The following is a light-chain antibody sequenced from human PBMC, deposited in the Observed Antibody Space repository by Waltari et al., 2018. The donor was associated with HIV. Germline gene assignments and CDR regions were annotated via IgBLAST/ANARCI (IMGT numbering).Light chain of an antibody. V-gene: IGLV2-8*01. CDR2: EVS. Sequence: QSALTQPPSASGSPGQSVTISCTGTSNNVGGYNYVSWYQQHPGKAPKLMIYEVSKRPSGAPDRFSGSKSGNTASLTVSRLQAEDEADYYCSSYAGSNNVVFGGGTKLTVL. J-gene: IGLJ3*02. CDR3: SSYAGSNNVV. CDR1: SNNVGGYNY.